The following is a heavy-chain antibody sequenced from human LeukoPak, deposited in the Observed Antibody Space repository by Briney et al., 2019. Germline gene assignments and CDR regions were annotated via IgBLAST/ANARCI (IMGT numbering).Heavy chain of an antibody. CDR2: VKDDGSYT. Sequence: PGGSLRLSCAASGFTFSSYAMNWVRQAPGKGLDWVAVVKDDGSYTSYAASVKGRFTISRDNSRNTVVLQMNSLSVDDTAIYYCARQSLAASGLDSWGQGMLVTVSS. CDR3: ARQSLAASGLDS. J-gene: IGHJ4*02. CDR1: GFTFSSYA. V-gene: IGHV3-30*04. D-gene: IGHD6-13*01.